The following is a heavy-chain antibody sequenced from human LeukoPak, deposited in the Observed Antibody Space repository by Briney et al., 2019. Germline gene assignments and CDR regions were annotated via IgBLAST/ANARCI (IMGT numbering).Heavy chain of an antibody. CDR3: AREGRGYSGYARY. D-gene: IGHD5-12*01. CDR2: INHSGST. V-gene: IGHV4-34*01. CDR1: GGSFSGYY. J-gene: IGHJ4*02. Sequence: SETLSLTCAVYGGSFSGYYWSWIRQPPGKGLEWIGEINHSGSTNYNPSLKSRVTISVDTSKNQFSLKLSSVTAADTAVYYCAREGRGYSGYARYWGQGTLVTASS.